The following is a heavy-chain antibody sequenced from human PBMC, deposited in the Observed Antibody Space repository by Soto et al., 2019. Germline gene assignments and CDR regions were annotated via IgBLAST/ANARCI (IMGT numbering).Heavy chain of an antibody. D-gene: IGHD3-16*02. CDR1: GYTFTSYG. J-gene: IGHJ4*02. Sequence: ASVKVSCTASGYTFTSYGISWVRQAPGQGLEWMGWISAYNGNTNYAQKLQGRVTMTTDTSTSTAYMELRSLRSDDTAVYYCARTPFMGIWGSYRPAPFDYWGQGTLVTVSS. CDR2: ISAYNGNT. CDR3: ARTPFMGIWGSYRPAPFDY. V-gene: IGHV1-18*01.